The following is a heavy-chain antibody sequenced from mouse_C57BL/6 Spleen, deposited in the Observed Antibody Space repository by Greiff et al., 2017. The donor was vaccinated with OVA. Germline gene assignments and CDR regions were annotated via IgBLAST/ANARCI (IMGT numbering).Heavy chain of an antibody. CDR1: GYTFTDYN. CDR3: ARRRDGSSYDYFDY. CDR2: INPNNGGT. V-gene: IGHV1-18*01. J-gene: IGHJ2*01. Sequence: EVKLQESGPELVKPGASVKIPCKASGYTFTDYNMHWVKQSHGKSLEWIGDINPNNGGTFYNQKFKGKATLTVDKSSSTAYMELRSLTSEDTAVYYCARRRDGSSYDYFDYWGQGTTLTVSS. D-gene: IGHD1-1*01.